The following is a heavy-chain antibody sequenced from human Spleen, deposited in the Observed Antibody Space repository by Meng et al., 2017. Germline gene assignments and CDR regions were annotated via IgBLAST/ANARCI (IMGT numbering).Heavy chain of an antibody. CDR3: ARVGPLDYYDSSGGDY. D-gene: IGHD3-22*01. CDR2: INTNTGSP. J-gene: IGHJ4*02. V-gene: IGHV7-4-1*02. Sequence: HLFHPGSDGKMPGASVKVSCTASGYTFTSYAMNWVRQTPGQGLEWMGWINTNTGSPTYAQGFTGRFVFSLDTSVSTAYLQISSLKAEDTAVYYCARVGPLDYYDSSGGDYWGQGTLVTVSS. CDR1: GYTFTSYA.